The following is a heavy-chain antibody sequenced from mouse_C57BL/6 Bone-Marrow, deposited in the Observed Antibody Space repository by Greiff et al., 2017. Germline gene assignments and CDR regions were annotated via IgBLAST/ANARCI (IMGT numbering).Heavy chain of an antibody. CDR2: IDPNSGGT. Sequence: QVQLQQPGAELVKPGASVKLSCKASGYTFTSYWMHWVKQRPGRGLEWIGRIDPNSGGTKYNEKFKSKATLTVDKPSSTAYMQLSSLTSEDSAVXYGASPSIYYGYDYYYAMDYWGQGTSVTVSS. CDR3: ASPSIYYGYDYYYAMDY. V-gene: IGHV1-72*01. CDR1: GYTFTSYW. J-gene: IGHJ4*01. D-gene: IGHD2-2*01.